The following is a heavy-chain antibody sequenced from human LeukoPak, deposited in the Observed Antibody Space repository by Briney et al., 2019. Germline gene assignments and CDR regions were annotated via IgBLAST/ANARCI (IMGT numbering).Heavy chain of an antibody. CDR2: IYHSGST. Sequence: PSETLSLTCAVSGHSISSGYYWGWIRQPPGKGLEWIGSIYHSGSTYYNPSLKSRVTISVDTSKNQFSLKLSSVTAADTAVYYCARLGLRSEGWGLGTLVTVSS. J-gene: IGHJ4*02. V-gene: IGHV4-38-2*01. CDR1: GHSISSGYY. D-gene: IGHD5-12*01. CDR3: ARLGLRSEG.